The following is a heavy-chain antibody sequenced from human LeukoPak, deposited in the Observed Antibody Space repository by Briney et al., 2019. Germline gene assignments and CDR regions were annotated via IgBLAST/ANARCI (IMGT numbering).Heavy chain of an antibody. D-gene: IGHD1-26*01. CDR3: AKDTLYSGSYSCFDY. J-gene: IGHJ4*02. Sequence: GGSLGLSCAASEFTFSNYAMSWVRQAPGKGLEWVSGSTGTGYSTYYADSVKGRFTISRDNSKNTLYLQMNSLRAEDTAVYYCAKDTLYSGSYSCFDYWGQGTLVTVSS. CDR1: EFTFSNYA. CDR2: STGTGYST. V-gene: IGHV3-23*01.